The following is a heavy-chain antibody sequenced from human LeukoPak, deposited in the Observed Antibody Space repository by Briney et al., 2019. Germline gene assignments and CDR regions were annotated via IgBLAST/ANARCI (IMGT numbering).Heavy chain of an antibody. CDR1: GFTFSSYS. J-gene: IGHJ5*02. CDR2: ISSSSSYI. CDR3: AKSDGYNWFDP. V-gene: IGHV3-21*01. Sequence: GGSLRLSCAASGFTFSSYSMNWVREAPGKGLEWVSSISSSSSYIYYADSVKGRFTISRDNAKNSLYLQMNSLRAEDTAVYYCAKSDGYNWFDPWGQGTLVTVSS. D-gene: IGHD5-24*01.